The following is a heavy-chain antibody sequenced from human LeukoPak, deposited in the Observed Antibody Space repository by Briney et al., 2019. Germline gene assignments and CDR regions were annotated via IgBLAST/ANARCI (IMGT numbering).Heavy chain of an antibody. V-gene: IGHV4-34*01. CDR1: GGSFSGYY. J-gene: IGHJ4*02. CDR3: ARARIVGAYFDY. Sequence: AETLSLTCAVYGGSFSGYYWSWIRQPPGKGLEWIGKINHSGSTNYNPSLKSRVTISVDTSTNQFSLKLSSVTAADTAVYYCARARIVGAYFDYWGQGTLVTVSS. CDR2: INHSGST. D-gene: IGHD1-26*01.